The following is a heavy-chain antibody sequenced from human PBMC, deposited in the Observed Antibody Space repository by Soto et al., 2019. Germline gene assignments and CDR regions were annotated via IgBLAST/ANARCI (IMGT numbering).Heavy chain of an antibody. Sequence: EVQLVESGGGLVQPGGSLRLSCAASGFTFSSYSMNWVRQAPGKGLEWVSYISSSSSTIYYADSVKGRFTISRDNAKNSLYLQMNSLRDEDTAVYYCASIPRIAAAGRYYYYGMDVWGQGTTVTVSS. CDR1: GFTFSSYS. CDR2: ISSSSSTI. D-gene: IGHD6-13*01. V-gene: IGHV3-48*02. CDR3: ASIPRIAAAGRYYYYGMDV. J-gene: IGHJ6*02.